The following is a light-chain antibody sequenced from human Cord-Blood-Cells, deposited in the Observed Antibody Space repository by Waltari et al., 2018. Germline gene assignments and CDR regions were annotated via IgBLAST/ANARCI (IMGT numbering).Light chain of an antibody. CDR2: AAS. V-gene: IGKV1-6*01. Sequence: AIQMTPQPSSLSASLRHRVTITCRASQGIGNDLGWYQQKPGKAPKLLIYAASSLQSGVPSRFSGSGSGTDFTLTIISLQPKDFATYYCLQDYNYPWTFGQGTKVEIK. CDR1: QGIGND. CDR3: LQDYNYPWT. J-gene: IGKJ1*01.